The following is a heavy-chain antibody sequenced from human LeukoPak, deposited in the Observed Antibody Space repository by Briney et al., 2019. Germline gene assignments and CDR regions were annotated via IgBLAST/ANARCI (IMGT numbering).Heavy chain of an antibody. D-gene: IGHD3-3*01. CDR3: ARDRLPSDQDDFDY. Sequence: GGSLRLSCAASGFTFSASTMHWVRQAPGKGLEWVAVLSYDGFTQYYADSVKGRFTISRDNSKNTLYLQMNSLRPEDTAVYHCARDRLPSDQDDFDYWGQGTLVTVSS. V-gene: IGHV3-30*04. CDR2: LSYDGFTQ. CDR1: GFTFSAST. J-gene: IGHJ4*02.